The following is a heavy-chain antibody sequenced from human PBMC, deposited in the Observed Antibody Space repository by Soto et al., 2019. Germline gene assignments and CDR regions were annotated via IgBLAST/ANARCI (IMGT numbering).Heavy chain of an antibody. CDR1: AGSISSPY. Sequence: SETLSFTCTVAAGSISSPYWSCVRQAPGKGLEWIGHIYYRGSTSYNPSLRSRSTISVDTSNNQFSLKLNSVTTADTAVYYCARDGREASGMDVWGQGTKVTVSS. CDR2: IYYRGST. J-gene: IGHJ6*02. V-gene: IGHV4-59*11. D-gene: IGHD1-26*01. CDR3: ARDGREASGMDV.